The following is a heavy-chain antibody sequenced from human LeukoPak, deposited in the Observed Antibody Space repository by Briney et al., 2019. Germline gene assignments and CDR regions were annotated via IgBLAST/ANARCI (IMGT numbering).Heavy chain of an antibody. CDR2: IIPILGTA. Sequence: SVKVSCKASGGTFRSYGLNWVRQAPGQGLEWMGGIIPILGTAKYAQKLQGRVTITADESTSTGYMELSSLRSEDTAVYYCARPPQLIAAAGTYNWFDSWGQGTLVTVSS. D-gene: IGHD6-13*01. CDR3: ARPPQLIAAAGTYNWFDS. V-gene: IGHV1-69*13. J-gene: IGHJ5*01. CDR1: GGTFRSYG.